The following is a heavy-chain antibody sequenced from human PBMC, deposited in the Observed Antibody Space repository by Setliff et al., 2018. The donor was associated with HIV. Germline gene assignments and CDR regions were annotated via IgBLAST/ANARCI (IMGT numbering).Heavy chain of an antibody. CDR3: AREFSERSPNPDHYYYYMDV. Sequence: PSETLSLTCNVSGGSIGSYHWAWIRQSPGKGLEYIGNIRHSGYTNYNPSLKSRLNVSVDTSNYQISLKLTAVTAADTAVYYCAREFSERSPNPDHYYYYMDVWGKGTTVTVTS. V-gene: IGHV4-59*01. CDR1: GGSIGSYH. CDR2: IRHSGYT. D-gene: IGHD6-19*01. J-gene: IGHJ6*03.